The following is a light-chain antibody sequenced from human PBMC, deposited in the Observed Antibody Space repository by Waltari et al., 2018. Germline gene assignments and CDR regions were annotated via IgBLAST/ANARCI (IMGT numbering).Light chain of an antibody. CDR2: KAS. CDR3: QQYHTALYT. V-gene: IGKV1-5*03. Sequence: DIQMTQSPSTLSASVGDSVTITCRASQSINYWLAWYQQKPGKAPKLLISKASNLQSGVPSRFSGSGSGTDFTLTISSLQPDDSATYYCQQYHTALYTFGQGTKLEIK. CDR1: QSINYW. J-gene: IGKJ2*01.